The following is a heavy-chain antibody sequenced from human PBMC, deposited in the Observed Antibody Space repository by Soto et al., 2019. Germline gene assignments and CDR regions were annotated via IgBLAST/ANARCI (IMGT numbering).Heavy chain of an antibody. J-gene: IGHJ4*02. CDR2: VYYTGST. CDR3: ARSVAVPGAHIDY. D-gene: IGHD6-19*01. CDR1: GGSISGSY. Sequence: QVQLQESGPGLVKPSETLSLTCSVSGGSISGSYWSWIRQSPGKGLEWLGYVYYTGSTNYSPSLRSRVMISGDTSKNEFSLRLSSVTAADTAVYFCARSVAVPGAHIDYWGQGTQVTVAS. V-gene: IGHV4-59*01.